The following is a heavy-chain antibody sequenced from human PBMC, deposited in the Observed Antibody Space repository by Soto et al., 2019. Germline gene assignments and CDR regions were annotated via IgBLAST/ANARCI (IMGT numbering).Heavy chain of an antibody. CDR3: ARDGKEYYYGSGSYWPIDYYYGMDV. V-gene: IGHV4-59*01. J-gene: IGHJ6*02. D-gene: IGHD3-10*01. CDR1: GGSISSYY. CDR2: IYYSGST. Sequence: QVQLQESGPGLVKPSETLSLTCTVSGGSISSYYWSWIRQPPGKGLEWIGYIYYSGSTNYNPSLKSRVTISVDTSKNQFSLKLSSVTAADTAVYYCARDGKEYYYGSGSYWPIDYYYGMDVWGQGTTVTVSS.